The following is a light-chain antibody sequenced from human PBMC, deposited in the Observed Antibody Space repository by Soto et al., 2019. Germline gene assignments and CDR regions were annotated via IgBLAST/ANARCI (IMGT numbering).Light chain of an antibody. CDR3: QQYNNWPPIT. J-gene: IGKJ5*01. CDR1: QSVRSN. V-gene: IGKV3-15*01. CDR2: GAS. Sequence: EVLMTQAPSSLSVSPVERVTLSCTASQSVRSNLAWYQQKPGQSPRLLIYGASTRATGIPARFSGSGSGTEFTLTISSLQSEDFAVYYCQQYNNWPPITFGQGTRLENK.